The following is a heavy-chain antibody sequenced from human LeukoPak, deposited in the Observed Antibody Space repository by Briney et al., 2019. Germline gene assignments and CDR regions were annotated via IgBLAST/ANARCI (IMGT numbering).Heavy chain of an antibody. CDR2: IYSGGST. V-gene: IGHV3-66*02. CDR1: GFTVSSNY. D-gene: IGHD3-22*01. J-gene: IGHJ5*02. CDR3: ARSEYYHDSSGYSQGFDP. Sequence: GGSLRLSCAASGFTVSSNYMSWVRQAPGKGLEWVSVIYSGGSTYYADSVKGRFTISRDNSKNTLYLQMNSLRAEDTAVYYCARSEYYHDSSGYSQGFDPWGQGTLVTVSS.